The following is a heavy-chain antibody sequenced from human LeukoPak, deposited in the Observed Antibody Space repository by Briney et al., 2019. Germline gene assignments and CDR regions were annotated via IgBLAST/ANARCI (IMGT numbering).Heavy chain of an antibody. V-gene: IGHV1-2*02. CDR1: GYTFTGYY. CDR3: ARGRYGYGDGFYFDY. CDR2: INPNSGGT. J-gene: IGHJ4*02. Sequence: ASVKVSCKASGYTFTGYYMHWVRQAPGQGLEWMGWINPNSGGTNYAQKFQGRVTMTRDTSLSTAYLELSRLRSDDTAVYYCARGRYGYGDGFYFDYWGQGTLVTVSS. D-gene: IGHD5-18*01.